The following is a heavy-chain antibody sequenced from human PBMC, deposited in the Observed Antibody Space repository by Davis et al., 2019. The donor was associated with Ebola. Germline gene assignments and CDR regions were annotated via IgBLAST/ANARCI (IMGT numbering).Heavy chain of an antibody. Sequence: GGSLRFSCAASGFTFSDYYMSWIRQAPGKGLEWVSYISSSSSYTNYADSVKGRFTISRDNAKNSLYLQMNSLRAEDTAVYYCARGAPYYYYYGMDVWGQGTTVTVSS. CDR2: ISSSSSYT. J-gene: IGHJ6*02. CDR3: ARGAPYYYYYGMDV. CDR1: GFTFSDYY. V-gene: IGHV3-11*06.